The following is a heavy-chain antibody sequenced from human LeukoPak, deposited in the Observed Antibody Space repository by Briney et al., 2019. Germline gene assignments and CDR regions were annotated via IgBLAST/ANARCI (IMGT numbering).Heavy chain of an antibody. V-gene: IGHV3-48*03. CDR2: ISSSGSTI. Sequence: GGSLRLSCAASGFTFSSYEMNWVRQAPGKGLEWVSYISSSGSTIYYADSVEGRFTIFRDNAKNSLYLQMNSLRAEDTAVYYCARFHLSYDYVWGSYRYDYYFDYWGQGTLVTVSS. D-gene: IGHD3-16*02. CDR1: GFTFSSYE. J-gene: IGHJ4*02. CDR3: ARFHLSYDYVWGSYRYDYYFDY.